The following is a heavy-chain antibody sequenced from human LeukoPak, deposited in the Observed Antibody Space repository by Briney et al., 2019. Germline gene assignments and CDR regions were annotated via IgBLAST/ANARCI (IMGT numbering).Heavy chain of an antibody. CDR3: AKAKKPMDIVATIEGWFDP. J-gene: IGHJ5*02. Sequence: ASVKVSCKASGYTFTGYYMHWVRQAPGQGLEWMGWINPNSGGTNYAQKFQGRVTMTRDTSISTAYMELSRLRSDDTAVYYCAKAKKPMDIVATIEGWFDPWGQGTLVTVSS. D-gene: IGHD5-12*01. CDR1: GYTFTGYY. V-gene: IGHV1-2*02. CDR2: INPNSGGT.